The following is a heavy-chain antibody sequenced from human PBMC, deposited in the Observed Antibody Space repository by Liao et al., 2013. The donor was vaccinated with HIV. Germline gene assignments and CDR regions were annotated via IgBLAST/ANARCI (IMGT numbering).Heavy chain of an antibody. CDR2: LSNSGTS. D-gene: IGHD1-14*01. CDR3: ARATTGHMAATYIGGFYFMDV. J-gene: IGHJ6*03. V-gene: IGHV4-59*01. Sequence: QVHLQESGPALVKPSETLSLTCSVSGASLSSSYWTWIRQSPGKGLEWIGYLSNSGTSTNSPSLKSRVSIIVEASKNQFSLELTSVTAADTAVYYCARATTGHMAATYIGGFYFMDVWGRGATVTVSS. CDR1: GASLSSSY.